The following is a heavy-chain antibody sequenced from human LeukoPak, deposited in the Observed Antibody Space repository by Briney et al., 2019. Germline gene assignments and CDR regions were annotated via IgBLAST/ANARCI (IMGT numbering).Heavy chain of an antibody. V-gene: IGHV1-8*01. CDR1: GYTFTSYD. D-gene: IGHD4-23*01. CDR2: MNPNSGNT. CDR3: LRWSLPGDAFDI. J-gene: IGHJ3*02. Sequence: GASVKVSCKASGYTFTSYDINWVRQATGQGLEWMGWMNPNSGNTGCAQKFQGRVTMTRNTSISTAYMELSSLRSEDTAVYYCLRWSLPGDAFDIWGQGTMVTVSS.